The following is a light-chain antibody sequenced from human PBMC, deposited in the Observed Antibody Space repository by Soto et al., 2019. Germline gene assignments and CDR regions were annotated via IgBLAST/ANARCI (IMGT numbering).Light chain of an antibody. CDR3: SSFTSSTTYV. Sequence: QSVLTQPPSVSGSPGQSVAVSCTGTSSDVGSYNRVSWYQQPPGTAPKLMIYEVSNRPSGVPDRFSGSKSGNTASLIISGLQAEDEADYYCSSFTSSTTYVFGTGTKVTVL. CDR1: SSDVGSYNR. V-gene: IGLV2-18*02. CDR2: EVS. J-gene: IGLJ1*01.